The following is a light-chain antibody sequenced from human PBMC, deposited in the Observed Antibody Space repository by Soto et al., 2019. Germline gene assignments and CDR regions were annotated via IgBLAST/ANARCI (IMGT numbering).Light chain of an antibody. V-gene: IGKV1-5*01. Sequence: DIQMTQSPATLPASVGGIYTITCPTSQAFSSWLASKQQKPGKTPYLLIFGSSSFASRAASKFGGSGSGTEFTLTISSLKPDDFATSYGQQYNSYWPFGQGTKVDIK. CDR2: GSS. CDR3: QQYNSYWP. J-gene: IGKJ1*01. CDR1: QAFSSW.